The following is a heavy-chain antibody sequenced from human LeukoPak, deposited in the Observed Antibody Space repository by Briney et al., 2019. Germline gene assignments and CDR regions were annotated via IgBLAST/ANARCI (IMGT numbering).Heavy chain of an antibody. CDR3: ARASPRGHFDY. J-gene: IGHJ4*02. CDR2: ISYDGSNK. CDR1: GFTFSRYA. V-gene: IGHV3-30-3*01. Sequence: GRSLRLSCAASGFTFSRYAMHWVRQAPGKGLEWVAVISYDGSNKYYADSVKGRFTISRDNSKNTLYLQMNSLRAEDTAVYYCARASPRGHFDYWGQGTLVTVSS. D-gene: IGHD3-10*01.